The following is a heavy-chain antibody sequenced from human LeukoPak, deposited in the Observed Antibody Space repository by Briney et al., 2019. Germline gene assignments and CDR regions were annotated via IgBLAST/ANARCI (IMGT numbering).Heavy chain of an antibody. J-gene: IGHJ6*03. CDR2: ISSSSSYI. D-gene: IGHD1-26*01. CDR3: AREGLLGNYYMDV. Sequence: PGGSLRLSCAASGFTFSSYSMNWVRQAPGKGLEWVSSISSSSSYIYYADSVKGRFTISRDNAKNSLYLQMNSLRAEDTAVYYCAREGLLGNYYMDVWGKGTTVTVSS. V-gene: IGHV3-21*01. CDR1: GFTFSSYS.